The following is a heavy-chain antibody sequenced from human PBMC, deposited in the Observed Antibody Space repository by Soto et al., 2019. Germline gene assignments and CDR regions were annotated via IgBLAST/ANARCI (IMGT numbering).Heavy chain of an antibody. V-gene: IGHV2-26*01. CDR3: ARRHLAVPVSPWFDP. Sequence: QVTLKESGPVLVNPTETLTLRCTVSGLSITDSEMGVSWIRQPPGQPLEWLAHIDSSGEKSYRTFLKSRLAISKDTSKSQIVLTMTNMDPADTATYYCARRHLAVPVSPWFDPWGQGIPVTVSS. J-gene: IGHJ5*02. CDR2: IDSSGEK. CDR1: GLSITDSEMG.